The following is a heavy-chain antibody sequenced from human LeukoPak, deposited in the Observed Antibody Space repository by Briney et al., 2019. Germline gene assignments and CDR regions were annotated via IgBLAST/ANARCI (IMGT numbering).Heavy chain of an antibody. Sequence: PGGSLRLSCAATGFSFSNYGMHWVRQAPGKGLEWVAFIRIDGSDKYYADSVKGRFTISRDNSKNTLYLQMNSLRAEDTAVYYCAKDLGGYSYGYSTNDYWGQGTLVTVSS. D-gene: IGHD5-18*01. J-gene: IGHJ4*02. CDR2: IRIDGSDK. CDR3: AKDLGGYSYGYSTNDY. CDR1: GFSFSNYG. V-gene: IGHV3-30*02.